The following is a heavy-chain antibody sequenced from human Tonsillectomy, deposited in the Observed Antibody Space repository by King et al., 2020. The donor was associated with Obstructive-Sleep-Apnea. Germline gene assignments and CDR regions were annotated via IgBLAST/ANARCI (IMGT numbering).Heavy chain of an antibody. CDR3: ARVGGDWYFDL. D-gene: IGHD2-15*01. J-gene: IGHJ2*01. V-gene: IGHV4-39*07. CDR1: GGSITSSRYY. CDR2: IYYSGST. Sequence: QLQESGPGLVKPSETLSLTCTVSGGSITSSRYYWGWIRQPPGKGLEWIGSIYYSGSTYYNPSLKSRVTISVDTSQNQFSLRLSSVTAADTAVYYWARVGGDWYFDLWGRGTLVTVSS.